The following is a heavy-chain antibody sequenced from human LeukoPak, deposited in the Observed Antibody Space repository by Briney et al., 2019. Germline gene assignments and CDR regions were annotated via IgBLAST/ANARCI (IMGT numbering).Heavy chain of an antibody. CDR3: ARDTYCSGGSCYSLAVDY. D-gene: IGHD2-15*01. V-gene: IGHV3-30*04. Sequence: PGRSLRLSCAPSGFTFSSYAMHWVRQAPGKGLEWVAVISYDGSNKYYADSVKGRFTISRDNSKNTLYLQMNSLRAEDTAVYYCARDTYCSGGSCYSLAVDYWGQGTLVTVSS. CDR1: GFTFSSYA. CDR2: ISYDGSNK. J-gene: IGHJ4*02.